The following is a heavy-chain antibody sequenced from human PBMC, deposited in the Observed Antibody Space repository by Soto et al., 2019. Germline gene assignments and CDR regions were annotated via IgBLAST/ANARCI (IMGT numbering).Heavy chain of an antibody. D-gene: IGHD5-18*01. CDR1: GYTFTSYG. J-gene: IGHJ6*02. CDR3: ARDHKRGWIQLWLKRYYYYYYGMDV. CDR2: ISAYNGNT. V-gene: IGHV1-18*01. Sequence: VSGKVSCKASGYTFTSYGIIWVRQAPGQGLEWMGWISAYNGNTNYAQKLQGRVTMTTDTSTSTAYMELRSLRSDDTAVYYCARDHKRGWIQLWLKRYYYYYYGMDVWGQGTTVTVSS.